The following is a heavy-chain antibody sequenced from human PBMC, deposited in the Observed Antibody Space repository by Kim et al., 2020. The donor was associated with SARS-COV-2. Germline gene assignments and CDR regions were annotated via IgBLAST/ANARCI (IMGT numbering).Heavy chain of an antibody. V-gene: IGHV3-73*01. J-gene: IGHJ3*01. Sequence: GGSLRLSCAASGFTFSGSAIHWVRQASGKGLEWVGRIRSKANSYATAYAASVKGRFTISRDDSKYTAYLQMNSLKTEDTAVYYCTNVPGTTLAFWDAVEFWGQGTMVTVSS. D-gene: IGHD1-1*01. CDR1: GFTFSGSA. CDR2: IRSKANSYAT. CDR3: TNVPGTTLAFWDAVEF.